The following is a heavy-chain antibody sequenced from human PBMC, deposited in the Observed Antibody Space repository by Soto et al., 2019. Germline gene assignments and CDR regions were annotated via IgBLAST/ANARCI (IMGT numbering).Heavy chain of an antibody. D-gene: IGHD2-8*02. J-gene: IGHJ4*02. V-gene: IGHV1-18*01. CDR1: GYTFTGYG. CDR2: ISAYSGNT. Sequence: ASVKVSCKASGYTFTGYGVSWVRQAPGQGLEWMGWISAYSGNTDYAQKLQGRVTMTTDTSTSTAYMELTSLRSDDTAVYYCARDKSGAVTSPGDYWGQGTLVTVSS. CDR3: ARDKSGAVTSPGDY.